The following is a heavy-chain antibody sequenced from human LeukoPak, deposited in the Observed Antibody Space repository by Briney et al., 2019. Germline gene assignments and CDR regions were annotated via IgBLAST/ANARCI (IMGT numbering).Heavy chain of an antibody. CDR1: GFTFSGYS. D-gene: IGHD7-27*01. Sequence: PGGSLRLSCAASGFTFSGYSMNWVRQAPGRGLECLSYISSGSRTIFYADSVKGRFTISRDNGKNSLFLLMSSLRADDTAVYYCVRESITGDRDFDYWGQGTLITVSS. CDR3: VRESITGDRDFDY. J-gene: IGHJ4*02. V-gene: IGHV3-48*01. CDR2: ISSGSRTI.